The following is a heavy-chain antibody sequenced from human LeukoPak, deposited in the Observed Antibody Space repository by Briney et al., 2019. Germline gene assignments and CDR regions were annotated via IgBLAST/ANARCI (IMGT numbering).Heavy chain of an antibody. CDR3: AKAGSDILTYLDY. Sequence: GGSLRLSCAASGFTVSSNYMSWVRQAPGKGLEWVSVIYSGGSTYYADSVKGRFTISRDNSENTLYLQMNSLRVEDTAVYFCAKAGSDILTYLDYWGQGTLVTVSS. D-gene: IGHD3-9*01. V-gene: IGHV3-53*01. CDR2: IYSGGST. CDR1: GFTVSSNY. J-gene: IGHJ4*02.